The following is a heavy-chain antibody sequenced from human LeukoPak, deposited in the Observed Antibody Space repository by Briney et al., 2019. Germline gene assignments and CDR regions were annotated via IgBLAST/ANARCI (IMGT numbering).Heavy chain of an antibody. Sequence: SETLSLTCAVYGESFSGYYWSWIRQPPGKGLEWIGEINHSGSTNYNPSLKSRVTISVDTSKNQFSLKLSSVTAADTAVYYCARQLKYCSGGSCYSRDNNYYYYMDVWGKGTTVTVSS. CDR2: INHSGST. J-gene: IGHJ6*03. CDR3: ARQLKYCSGGSCYSRDNNYYYYMDV. V-gene: IGHV4-34*01. CDR1: GESFSGYY. D-gene: IGHD2-15*01.